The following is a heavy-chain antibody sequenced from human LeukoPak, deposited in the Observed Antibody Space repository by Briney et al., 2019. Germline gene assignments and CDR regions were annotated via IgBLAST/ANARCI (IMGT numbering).Heavy chain of an antibody. J-gene: IGHJ4*02. V-gene: IGHV3-23*01. D-gene: IGHD2-15*01. CDR2: ISGSGHST. CDR3: ERRYCSGGTWYYFDN. Sequence: GGSLRLSCAASGFTLSDHAMSWVRQAPGKGLEWVSTISGSGHSTFYAVSVRGRFTISSDNSKNTLYLQMNSLRGEDSALYYCERRYCSGGTWYYFDNWGQGTLVTVSS. CDR1: GFTLSDHA.